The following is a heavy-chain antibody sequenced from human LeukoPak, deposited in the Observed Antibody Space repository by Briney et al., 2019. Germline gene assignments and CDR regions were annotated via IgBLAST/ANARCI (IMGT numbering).Heavy chain of an antibody. J-gene: IGHJ3*02. D-gene: IGHD5-24*01. CDR2: ISWNSGSI. Sequence: GGSLRLSCAASGFTFDDYAMHWVRQAPGKGLEWVSGISWNSGSIGYADSVKGRFTISRDNAKNSLYLQMNSLRAEDTALYYCAKVFRRDGGFDAFDIWGQGTMVTVSS. V-gene: IGHV3-9*01. CDR3: AKVFRRDGGFDAFDI. CDR1: GFTFDDYA.